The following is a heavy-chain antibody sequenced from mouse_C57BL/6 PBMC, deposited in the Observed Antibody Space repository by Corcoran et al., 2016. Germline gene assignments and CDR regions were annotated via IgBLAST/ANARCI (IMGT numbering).Heavy chain of an antibody. CDR2: IFPGSGST. V-gene: IGHV1-75*01. D-gene: IGHD2-5*01. Sequence: QVQLQQSGPELVKPGASVKISCKASGYTFTDYYINWVKQRPGQGLEWIGWIFPGSGSTYYNEKFKGKATLTVDKSSSTAYMLLSSLTSEDSAVYFCARFPLYSNYEAWFAYWGQGTLVTVSA. J-gene: IGHJ3*01. CDR3: ARFPLYSNYEAWFAY. CDR1: GYTFTDYY.